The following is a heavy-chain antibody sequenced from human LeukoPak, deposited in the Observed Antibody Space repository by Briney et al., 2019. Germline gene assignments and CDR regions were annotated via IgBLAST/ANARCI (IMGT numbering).Heavy chain of an antibody. CDR3: ARGRGESGYSSSWYWGGNYYYGMDV. J-gene: IGHJ6*02. Sequence: SETLSLTCTVSGGSISSSSYYWGWIRQPPGKGLEWIGSIYYSGSTYYNPSLKSRVTISVDTSKNQFSLKLSSVTAADTAVYYCARGRGESGYSSSWYWGGNYYYGMDVWGQGTTVTVSS. CDR2: IYYSGST. CDR1: GGSISSSSYY. V-gene: IGHV4-39*07. D-gene: IGHD6-13*01.